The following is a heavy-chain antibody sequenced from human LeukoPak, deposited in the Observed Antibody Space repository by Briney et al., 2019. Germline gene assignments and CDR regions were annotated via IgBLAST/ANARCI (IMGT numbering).Heavy chain of an antibody. CDR2: INHRGST. Sequence: ASETLSLTCAVYGGSFSGYHWSWIRQPPGKGLEWIGEINHRGSTNYNPSLKSRVTMSVDTSKDQFSLKLSSVTAADTAVYYCARGRGAARFVTIEFDYWGQGALVTVSS. J-gene: IGHJ4*02. CDR1: GGSFSGYH. CDR3: ARGRGAARFVTIEFDY. D-gene: IGHD6-6*01. V-gene: IGHV4-34*01.